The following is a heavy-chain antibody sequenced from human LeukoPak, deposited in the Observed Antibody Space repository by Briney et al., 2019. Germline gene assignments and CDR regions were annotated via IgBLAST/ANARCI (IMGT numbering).Heavy chain of an antibody. J-gene: IGHJ3*01. CDR2: INPRSGAT. CDR1: VYTFDENH. D-gene: IGHD2-8*02. V-gene: IGHV1-2*02. Sequence: ASVKVACKASVYTFDENHIHWVRQAPGQGPDWMGWINPRSGATDSAQQFQGRLTITRDTSIGTASMDLSGLRLDDTGIYYCAIAGDDSTGHYDSLHFWGQGTMVTVSS. CDR3: AIAGDDSTGHYDSLHF.